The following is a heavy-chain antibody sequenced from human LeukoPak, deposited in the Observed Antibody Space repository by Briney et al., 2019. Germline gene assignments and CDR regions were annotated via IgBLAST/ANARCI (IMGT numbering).Heavy chain of an antibody. CDR3: AQYYYDSSGCPEWGY. Sequence: SVKVSCKASGGTFSSYAISWVRQAPGQGLEWMGGIIPIFGTANYAQKFQGRVTITADESTSTAYMELSSLRSEDAAVYYCAQYYYDSSGCPEWGYWGQGTLVTVSS. CDR1: GGTFSSYA. J-gene: IGHJ4*02. CDR2: IIPIFGTA. V-gene: IGHV1-69*13. D-gene: IGHD3-22*01.